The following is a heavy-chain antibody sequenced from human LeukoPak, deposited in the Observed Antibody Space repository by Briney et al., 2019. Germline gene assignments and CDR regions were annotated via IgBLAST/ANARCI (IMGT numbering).Heavy chain of an antibody. CDR2: ISYEESNK. D-gene: IGHD6-13*01. Sequence: SLRLSRAASGFTFSSYAMHCVRQAPGKGLEWVAGISYEESNKYYADSVKGRFNISRDNSENTLYLQMNSLRAEDTAVYYCARDSGSSSWYFYDYYYGMDVWGQGTTVTVSS. V-gene: IGHV3-30*04. CDR1: GFTFSSYA. J-gene: IGHJ6*02. CDR3: ARDSGSSSWYFYDYYYGMDV.